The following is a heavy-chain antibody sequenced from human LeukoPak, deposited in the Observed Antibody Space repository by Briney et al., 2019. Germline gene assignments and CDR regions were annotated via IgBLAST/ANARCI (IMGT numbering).Heavy chain of an antibody. V-gene: IGHV5-10-1*01. Sequence: GESLKISCKGSGYSFTSYWISWVRQMPGKGLEWMGRIDPSDSYTNYSPSFQGHVTISADKSISTAYLQWSSLKASDTAMYYCARGNHPYDSSGYYWGQGTLVTVSS. J-gene: IGHJ4*02. CDR1: GYSFTSYW. CDR3: ARGNHPYDSSGYY. D-gene: IGHD3-22*01. CDR2: IDPSDSYT.